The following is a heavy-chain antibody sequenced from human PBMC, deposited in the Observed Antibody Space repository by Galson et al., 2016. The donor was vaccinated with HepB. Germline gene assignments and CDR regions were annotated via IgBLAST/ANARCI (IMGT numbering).Heavy chain of an antibody. CDR2: ISGSGVTT. CDR1: GFTFGDYY. CDR3: ARDPGEVAPRPSSFDS. V-gene: IGHV3-11*01. J-gene: IGHJ4*02. Sequence: SLRLSCAASGFTFGDYYMSWIRQAPGKGLEWISFISGSGVTTFYADSVTGRFTISRDNAKNSLYLQMNNLTAEDTAVYYCARDPGEVAPRPSSFDSWGQGALVTVSS. D-gene: IGHD6-6*01.